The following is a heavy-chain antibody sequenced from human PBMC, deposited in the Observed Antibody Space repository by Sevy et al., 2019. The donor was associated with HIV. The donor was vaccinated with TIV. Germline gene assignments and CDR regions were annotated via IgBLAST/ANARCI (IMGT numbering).Heavy chain of an antibody. V-gene: IGHV3-53*01. Sequence: GGSLRLSCAASGFTVSSNYMSWVRQAPGKGLEWVSVIYSGGSTYYADPVKGRFTSSGDNSKNTLYLQMNSLRAEDTAVYYCARDRSGTTGAYYYYGMDVWGQGTTVTVSS. CDR1: GFTVSSNY. D-gene: IGHD1-7*01. J-gene: IGHJ6*02. CDR3: ARDRSGTTGAYYYYGMDV. CDR2: IYSGGST.